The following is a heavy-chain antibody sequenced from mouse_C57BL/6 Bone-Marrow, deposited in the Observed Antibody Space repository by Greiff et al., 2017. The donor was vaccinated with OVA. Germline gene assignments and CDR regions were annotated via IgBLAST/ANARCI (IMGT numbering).Heavy chain of an antibody. CDR2: ILPGSGST. CDR3: ARDYGYDGFAY. Sequence: VQLQQSGAELMKPGASVKLSCKATGYTFTGYWIEWVKQRPGHGLEWIGEILPGSGSTNYNEKFKGKATFTADPSSTTAYMQLSSLTNEDSASYYWARDYGYDGFAYGGQGTLVTVSA. V-gene: IGHV1-9*01. J-gene: IGHJ3*01. D-gene: IGHD2-2*01. CDR1: GYTFTGYW.